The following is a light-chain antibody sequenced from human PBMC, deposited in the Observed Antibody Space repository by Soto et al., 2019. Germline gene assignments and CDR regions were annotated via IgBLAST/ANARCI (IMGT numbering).Light chain of an antibody. J-gene: IGKJ4*01. V-gene: IGKV1-12*01. CDR2: AAS. Sequence: DIKMTQSPSSVSASVGDRVTITCRASQGIDTYLAWYQQKPGKAPNLLIYAASNLQNGVPSRFSGSGSGTDFTLTISSLQPEDFATYYCQQAKGSPLTFGGGTKVESK. CDR1: QGIDTY. CDR3: QQAKGSPLT.